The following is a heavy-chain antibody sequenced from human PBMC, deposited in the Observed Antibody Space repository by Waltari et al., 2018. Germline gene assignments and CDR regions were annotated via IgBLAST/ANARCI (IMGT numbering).Heavy chain of an antibody. D-gene: IGHD1-26*01. V-gene: IGHV3-30*18. CDR2: ILYDGSNK. J-gene: IGHJ3*02. Sequence: QVQLVESGGGVVQPGTSLRLSCVASGFTFNTYAMHWVRQVPGKGLEWVAVILYDGSNKNYAESVKGRFTISRDNSKSTLYLEMNSLRPEDTAVYFCAKFAGGGYIFRSDAFDIWGQGTMVTVSP. CDR3: AKFAGGGYIFRSDAFDI. CDR1: GFTFNTYA.